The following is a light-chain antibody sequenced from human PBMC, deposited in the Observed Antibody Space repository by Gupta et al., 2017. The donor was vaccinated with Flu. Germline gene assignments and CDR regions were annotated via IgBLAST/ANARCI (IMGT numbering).Light chain of an antibody. CDR3: CSLASGNWV. V-gene: IGLV2-23*01. CDR2: EGT. CDR1: SGDGGNYNL. J-gene: IGLJ3*02. Sequence: QSINTNCTGSSGDGGNYNLVSWYQQHADTDPKLMIYEGTYTTSEGSNLFSGYKSGTTAALTIAGRQAEDDDDYYCCSLASGNWVFGGGTKVSVL.